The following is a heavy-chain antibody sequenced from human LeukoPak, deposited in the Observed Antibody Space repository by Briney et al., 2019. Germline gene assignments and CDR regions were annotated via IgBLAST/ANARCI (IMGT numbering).Heavy chain of an antibody. Sequence: ASVKVSCKASGYTFTSYDINWVRQATGQGLEWMGWMNPNSGNTGYAQKLQGRVTMTTDTSTSTAYMELRSLRSDDTAVYYCARESAYDSSGYLGDYWGQGTLVTVSS. CDR3: ARESAYDSSGYLGDY. D-gene: IGHD3-22*01. CDR2: MNPNSGNT. V-gene: IGHV1-8*01. CDR1: GYTFTSYD. J-gene: IGHJ4*02.